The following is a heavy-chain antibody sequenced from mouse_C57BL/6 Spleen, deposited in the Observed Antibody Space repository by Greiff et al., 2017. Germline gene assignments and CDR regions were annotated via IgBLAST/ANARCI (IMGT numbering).Heavy chain of an antibody. V-gene: IGHV1-4*01. J-gene: IGHJ2*01. CDR3: ARGGTGTYYFDY. Sequence: VNVVESGAELARPGASVKMSCKASGYTFTSYTMHWVKQRPGQGLEWIGYINPSSGYTKYNQKFKDKATLTADKSSSTAYMQLSSLTSEDSAVYYCARGGTGTYYFDYWGQGTTLTVSS. D-gene: IGHD4-1*01. CDR1: GYTFTSYT. CDR2: INPSSGYT.